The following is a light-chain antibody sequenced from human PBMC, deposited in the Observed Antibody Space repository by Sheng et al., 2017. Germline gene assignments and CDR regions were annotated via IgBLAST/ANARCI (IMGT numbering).Light chain of an antibody. J-gene: IGLJ2*01. CDR3: QSYDNNLSGSKTVV. CDR2: GIN. CDR1: SSNIGAGYD. V-gene: IGLV1-40*01. Sequence: QSILTQPPSVSGAPGQRVTISCTGSSSNIGAGYDVHWYQQLPGTAPKLLIYGINNRPSGVPDRISGSKSGTSASLAITGLQAEDEANYYCQSYDNNLSGSKTVVFGGGTKLTVL.